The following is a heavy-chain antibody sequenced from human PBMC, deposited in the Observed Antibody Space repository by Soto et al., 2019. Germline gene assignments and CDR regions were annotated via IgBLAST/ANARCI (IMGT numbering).Heavy chain of an antibody. V-gene: IGHV1-69*01. CDR3: ATSRSYSSSWYGRYFDY. J-gene: IGHJ4*02. Sequence: QVQLVQSGAEVKKPGSSVKVSCKASGGTLSSYAITWVRQAPEEGLEWMGGIIPMLGTANYAQRFQGRVTISADESTSTAYMELISLRSEDTAVYYCATSRSYSSSWYGRYFDYWGQGTLVTVSS. CDR1: GGTLSSYA. CDR2: IIPMLGTA. D-gene: IGHD6-13*01.